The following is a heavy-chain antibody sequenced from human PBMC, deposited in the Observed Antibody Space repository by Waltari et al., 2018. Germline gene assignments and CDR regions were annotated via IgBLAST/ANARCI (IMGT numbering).Heavy chain of an antibody. CDR3: ARSPLIRGAARAFDL. D-gene: IGHD3-10*01. Sequence: QGQLVESGGDLVKPGGSLRLSCAASGFIFSEHYMHWLSQSPGKGRGWISYISGIGDMIYYVDSLKGRFTISRDNTNNLVFLQLTSLTADDTSLYYCARSPLIRGAARAFDLWGQGTMVTVSS. V-gene: IGHV3-11*04. CDR2: ISGIGDMI. J-gene: IGHJ3*01. CDR1: GFIFSEHY.